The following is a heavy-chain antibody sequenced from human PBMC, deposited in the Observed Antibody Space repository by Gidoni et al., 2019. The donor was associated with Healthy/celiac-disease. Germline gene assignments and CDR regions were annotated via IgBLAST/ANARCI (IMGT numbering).Heavy chain of an antibody. CDR2: INPNSGGT. D-gene: IGHD2-2*01. Sequence: QVQLVQSGAEVKKPGASVKVSCKASGYTFTGYYMPWVRQAPGQGLEWMGWINPNSGGTNYAQKFQGRVTMTRDTSISTAYMELSRLRSDDTAVYYCARGLPDIVVVPAATEDFDIWGQGTMVTVSS. CDR1: GYTFTGYY. V-gene: IGHV1-2*02. J-gene: IGHJ3*02. CDR3: ARGLPDIVVVPAATEDFDI.